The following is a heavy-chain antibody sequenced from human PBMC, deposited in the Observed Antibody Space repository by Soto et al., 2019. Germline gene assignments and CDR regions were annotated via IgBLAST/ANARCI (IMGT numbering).Heavy chain of an antibody. CDR1: GYTFTSYA. CDR3: ARGAPGGLYYFDY. Sequence: ASVEVSCKXSGYTFTSYAMHWVRQAPGQRLEWMGWINAGNGNTKYSQKFQGRVTITRDTSASTAYMELSSLRSEDTAVYYCARGAPGGLYYFDYWGQGTLVTVSS. CDR2: INAGNGNT. V-gene: IGHV1-3*01. D-gene: IGHD2-2*01. J-gene: IGHJ4*02.